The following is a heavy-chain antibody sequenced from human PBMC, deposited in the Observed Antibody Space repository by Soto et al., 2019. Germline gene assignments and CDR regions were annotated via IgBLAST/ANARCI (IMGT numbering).Heavy chain of an antibody. Sequence: SETLSLTCTVSGGSISSSSYYWAWIRQPPGKGLEWIGNMYYSGSTYYNPSLKSRVTMSVDTSKNQFSLKLSSATAADTSVYYCARIVVIPAAPDYYNYYGVDVWGQGTSVTVSS. CDR1: GGSISSSSYY. CDR2: MYYSGST. V-gene: IGHV4-39*01. CDR3: ARIVVIPAAPDYYNYYGVDV. J-gene: IGHJ6*02. D-gene: IGHD2-2*01.